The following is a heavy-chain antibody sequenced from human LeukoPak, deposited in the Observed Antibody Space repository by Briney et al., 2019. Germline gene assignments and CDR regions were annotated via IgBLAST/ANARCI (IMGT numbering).Heavy chain of an antibody. CDR1: GFTFSSYG. Sequence: GGSLRLSCAVSGFTFSSYGMTWVRQAPRKGLEWVSAISSSGGNTYYADSVKGRSTISRDNSKNTLSLQLNSLRYGDTVVYYCAKVKGSEGYCSITSCLADYWGQGTLVTVSS. J-gene: IGHJ4*02. CDR3: AKVKGSEGYCSITSCLADY. V-gene: IGHV3-23*01. CDR2: ISSSGGNT. D-gene: IGHD2-2*01.